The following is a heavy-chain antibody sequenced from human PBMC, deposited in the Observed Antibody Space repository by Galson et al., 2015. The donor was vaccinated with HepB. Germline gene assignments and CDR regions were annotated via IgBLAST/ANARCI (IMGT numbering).Heavy chain of an antibody. CDR1: GYSFTSYW. V-gene: IGHV5-10-1*01. D-gene: IGHD3-3*01. Sequence: SGAEVKKPGESQRISCKGSGYSFTSYWIHWVRQMPGKGLEWMGSIDPFDSHTGYSPSLQGHVTISADKSISTAYLQWSSLRASDTAMYYCARSEYYDFWSGYSGFDYWGQGTLVTVSS. CDR3: ARSEYYDFWSGYSGFDY. J-gene: IGHJ4*02. CDR2: IDPFDSHT.